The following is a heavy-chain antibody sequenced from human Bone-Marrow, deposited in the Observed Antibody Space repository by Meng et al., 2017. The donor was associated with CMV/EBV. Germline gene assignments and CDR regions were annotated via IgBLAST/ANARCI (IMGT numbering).Heavy chain of an antibody. CDR2: IMEDGSQK. Sequence: GESLKISCAASGFTFTNHWMTWVRQAPGKGLEWVADIMEDGSQKYYVDSVKGRFTISRDNAKNSLHLHMNSLRAEDTAVYYCAPTYPNWFDPWGQGTLVTVSS. V-gene: IGHV3-7*01. J-gene: IGHJ5*02. CDR3: APTYPNWFDP. D-gene: IGHD2-2*01. CDR1: GFTFTNHW.